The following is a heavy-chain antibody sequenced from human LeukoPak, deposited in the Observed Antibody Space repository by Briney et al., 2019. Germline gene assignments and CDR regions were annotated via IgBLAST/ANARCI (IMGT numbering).Heavy chain of an antibody. CDR1: GFTFSSYA. V-gene: IGHV3-30-3*01. CDR3: ARDRPRPFDIVVVVAATRYYYGIDV. Sequence: GGSLRLSCAASGFTFSSYAMHWVRQAPGKGLEWVAVISYDGSNKYYADSVKGRFTISRDNSKNTLYLQMNSLRAEDTAVYYCARDRPRPFDIVVVVAATRYYYGIDVWGQGTTVTVSS. CDR2: ISYDGSNK. D-gene: IGHD2-15*01. J-gene: IGHJ6*02.